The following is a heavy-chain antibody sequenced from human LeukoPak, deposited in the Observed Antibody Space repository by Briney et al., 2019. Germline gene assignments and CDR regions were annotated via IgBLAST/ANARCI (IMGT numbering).Heavy chain of an antibody. CDR1: GGSISSGGYY. D-gene: IGHD3-3*01. CDR2: IYYSGST. J-gene: IGHJ6*02. CDR3: ARDRVEAIFGVVMGNYYGMDV. Sequence: SETLSLTCTVSGGSISSGGYYWSWIRQHPGKGLEWIGYIYYSGSTYYNPSLKSRVTISVDTSKNQFSLKLSSVTAADTAVYYCARDRVEAIFGVVMGNYYGMDVWAKGPRSPSP. V-gene: IGHV4-31*03.